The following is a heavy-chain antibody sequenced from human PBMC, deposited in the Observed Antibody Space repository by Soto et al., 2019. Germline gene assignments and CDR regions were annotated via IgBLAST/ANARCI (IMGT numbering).Heavy chain of an antibody. CDR2: IWYDGSNK. D-gene: IGHD4-4*01. V-gene: IGHV3-33*01. Sequence: SLRLSCAASGFTFSSYGMHWVRQAPGKGLEWVAVIWYDGSNKYYADSVKGRFTISRDNSKNTLYLQMNSLRAEDTAVYYCARDYPSLVATVMRAAGPYGMDVWGQGTTVNVSS. CDR1: GFTFSSYG. CDR3: ARDYPSLVATVMRAAGPYGMDV. J-gene: IGHJ6*02.